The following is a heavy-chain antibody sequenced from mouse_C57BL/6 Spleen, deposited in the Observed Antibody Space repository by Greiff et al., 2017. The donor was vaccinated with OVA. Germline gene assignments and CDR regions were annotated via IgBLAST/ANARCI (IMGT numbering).Heavy chain of an antibody. D-gene: IGHD2-1*01. CDR1: GFSFNTYA. V-gene: IGHV10-1*01. CDR3: VRHVGGNYVGMDY. CDR2: IRSKSNNYAT. J-gene: IGHJ4*01. Sequence: EVKLVESGGGLVQPKGSLKLSCAASGFSFNTYAMNWVRQAPGKGLEWVARIRSKSNNYATYYADSVKDRFTISRDDSESMLYLQMNNLKTEDTAVYYCVRHVGGNYVGMDYWGQGTSVTVSS.